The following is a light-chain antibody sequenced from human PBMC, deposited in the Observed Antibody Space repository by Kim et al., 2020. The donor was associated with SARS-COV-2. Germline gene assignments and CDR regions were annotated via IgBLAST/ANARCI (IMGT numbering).Light chain of an antibody. Sequence: GERVTISCSGSSSKSGSNYVYWYQQLPGTAPKLLIYRNNQRPSGVPDRFSGSKSGTSASLAISGLRSEDEADYYCAAWDDSLSAWVFGGGTQLTVL. CDR2: RNN. CDR1: SSKSGSNY. J-gene: IGLJ3*02. V-gene: IGLV1-47*01. CDR3: AAWDDSLSAWV.